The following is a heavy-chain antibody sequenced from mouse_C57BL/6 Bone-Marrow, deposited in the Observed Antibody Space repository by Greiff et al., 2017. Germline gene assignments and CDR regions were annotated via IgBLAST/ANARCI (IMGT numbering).Heavy chain of an antibody. V-gene: IGHV1-18*01. CDR2: INPNNGGT. CDR1: GYTFTDYN. CDR3: ARRYYYGSSYLDD. Sequence: VQLQQSGPELVKPGASVKIPCKASGYTFTDYNMDWVKQSHGKSLEWIGDINPNNGGTIYNQKFKGKATLTVDKSSSTAYMELRSLTSEDTAVYYCARRYYYGSSYLDDWGQGTTLTVAT. J-gene: IGHJ2*01. D-gene: IGHD1-1*01.